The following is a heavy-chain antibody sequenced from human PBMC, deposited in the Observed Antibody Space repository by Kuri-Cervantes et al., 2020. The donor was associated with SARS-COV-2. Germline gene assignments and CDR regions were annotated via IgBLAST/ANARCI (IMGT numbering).Heavy chain of an antibody. CDR2: IKSDGIAS. V-gene: IGHV3-7*01. CDR3: ARVTGDPSTYWYFDL. J-gene: IGHJ2*01. D-gene: IGHD3-16*01. CDR1: GFTFTKHW. Sequence: GESLKISCAASGFTFTKHWMGWVRQAPGKGLEWVANIKSDGIASVYVDSLRGRFTISRDNARNSLYLQMNCLRAEDTAVYYCARVTGDPSTYWYFDLWGRGSLVTVSS.